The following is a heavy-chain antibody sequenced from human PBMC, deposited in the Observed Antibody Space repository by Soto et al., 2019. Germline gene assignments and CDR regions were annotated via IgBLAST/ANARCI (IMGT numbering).Heavy chain of an antibody. CDR2: ISGSGGST. V-gene: IGHV3-23*01. CDR1: GFTFSSYA. Sequence: PGGSLRLSCAASGFTFSSYAMSWVRQAPGKGLEWVSAISGSGGSTYYADSVKGRFTISRDNSKNTLYLQMNSLRAEDTAVYYCAKDLVLRYYDSSGYHDYWGKGTLVTVSS. J-gene: IGHJ4*02. CDR3: AKDLVLRYYDSSGYHDY. D-gene: IGHD3-22*01.